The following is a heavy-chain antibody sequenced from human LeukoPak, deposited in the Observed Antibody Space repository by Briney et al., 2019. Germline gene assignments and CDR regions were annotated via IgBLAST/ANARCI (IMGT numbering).Heavy chain of an antibody. V-gene: IGHV4-4*09. Sequence: SETLSLTCTVSGGSISSYPWNWLRQPPGNGLEWIGRIYGGNTNYNPSLISRVLISFHISKNQLSLNLLSVSAADTAVYYCAMRAREQRDFSPGNWLVPWVQGTLVTVSS. J-gene: IGHJ5*02. CDR1: GGSISSYP. CDR2: IYGGNT. CDR3: AMRAREQRDFSPGNWLVP. D-gene: IGHD2-21*02.